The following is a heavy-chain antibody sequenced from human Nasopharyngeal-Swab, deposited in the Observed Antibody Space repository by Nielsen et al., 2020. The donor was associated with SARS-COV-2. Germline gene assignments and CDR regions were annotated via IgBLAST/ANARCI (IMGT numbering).Heavy chain of an antibody. J-gene: IGHJ4*02. CDR1: GYPFTSYY. D-gene: IGHD6-19*01. CDR2: INPSGGST. Sequence: ASVKVSCKASGYPFTSYYMHWVRQAPGQGLEWMGTINPSGGSTTYAQKFQGRATMTRDTSTSTVYMEVSSLRSEDTAVYYCAKEIAVVGPGELWGQGTLVTGS. CDR3: AKEIAVVGPGEL. V-gene: IGHV1-46*01.